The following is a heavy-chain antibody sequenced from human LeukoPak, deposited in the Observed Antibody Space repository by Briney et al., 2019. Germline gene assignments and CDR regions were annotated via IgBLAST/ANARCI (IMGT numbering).Heavy chain of an antibody. J-gene: IGHJ4*02. Sequence: SETLSLTCTVSGGSISGYYWSWIRQPPGKGLEWIGYIHYSGSINYNPSLKSRVTISVDTSKNQLALKLSSVTATDTAVYHCARREGGREFDYWGQGTLVTVSS. D-gene: IGHD1-26*01. CDR1: GGSISGYY. V-gene: IGHV4-59*01. CDR3: ARREGGREFDY. CDR2: IHYSGSI.